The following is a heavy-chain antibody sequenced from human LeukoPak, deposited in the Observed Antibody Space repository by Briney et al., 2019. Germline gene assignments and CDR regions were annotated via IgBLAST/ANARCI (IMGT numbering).Heavy chain of an antibody. CDR3: ARDLGGIRDY. Sequence: SQTLSLTCTVSGGSISGYYWSWIRQPAGKGLEWIGRISTTGSINYNPSLKSRVTMSLDTSKNQFSLKLRSVTAADTAMFYCARDLGGIRDYWGQGTLVTVSS. J-gene: IGHJ4*02. CDR1: GGSISGYY. V-gene: IGHV4-4*07. D-gene: IGHD3-10*01. CDR2: ISTTGSI.